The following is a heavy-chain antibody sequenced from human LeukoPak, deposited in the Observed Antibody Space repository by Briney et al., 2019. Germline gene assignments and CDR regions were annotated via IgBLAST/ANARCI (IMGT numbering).Heavy chain of an antibody. CDR2: ISSSGSTI. D-gene: IGHD3-16*02. CDR1: GFTFSSYE. J-gene: IGHJ3*02. CDR3: ASSLGGVIVHDAFDI. Sequence: GGSLRLSCAASGFTFSSYEMNWVHQAPGKGLEWVSYISSSGSTIYYADSVKGRFTISRDNAKNSLYLQMNSLRAEDTAVYYCASSLGGVIVHDAFDIWGQGIMVTVSS. V-gene: IGHV3-48*03.